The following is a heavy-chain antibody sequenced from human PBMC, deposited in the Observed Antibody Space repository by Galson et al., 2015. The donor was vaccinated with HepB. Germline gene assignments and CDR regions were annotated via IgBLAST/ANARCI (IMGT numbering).Heavy chain of an antibody. CDR2: ISAYNGNT. D-gene: IGHD3-10*01. J-gene: IGHJ4*02. V-gene: IGHV1-18*04. CDR1: GYTFTSYG. CDR3: ARDLREMVRGVIIPYYFDY. Sequence: SVKVSCKASGYTFTSYGISWMRQAPGQGLEWMGWISAYNGNTNYAQKLQGRVTMTTDTSTSTAYMELRSLRSDDTAVYYCARDLREMVRGVIIPYYFDYWGQGTLVTVSS.